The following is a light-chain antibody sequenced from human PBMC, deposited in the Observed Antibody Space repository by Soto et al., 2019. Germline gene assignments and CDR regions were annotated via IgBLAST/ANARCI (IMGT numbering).Light chain of an antibody. CDR2: DAS. J-gene: IGKJ3*01. Sequence: DIQMTQSPSTLSASVGDRVTITCRASQSIGSWLAWYQQKPGKAPKLLIYDASSLESGVPSRFSGSGSGTDFTLTISSLQPADFATYYCQQSYSTPFTFGPGTKVDIK. CDR3: QQSYSTPFT. V-gene: IGKV1-5*01. CDR1: QSIGSW.